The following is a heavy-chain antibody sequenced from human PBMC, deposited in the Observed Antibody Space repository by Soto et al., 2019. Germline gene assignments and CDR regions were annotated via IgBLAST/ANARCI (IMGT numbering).Heavy chain of an antibody. CDR2: IYHSGST. CDR1: VGSISSSNW. D-gene: IGHD4-17*01. Sequence: SETLSLTGAVSVGSISSSNWWSCVRQPPGKGLEWIGEIYHSGSTNYNPSLKSRVTISVDKSKNQFSLKLSSVTAADTAVYYCARGRTVTWWFDPWGQGTLVTVSS. CDR3: ARGRTVTWWFDP. V-gene: IGHV4-4*02. J-gene: IGHJ5*02.